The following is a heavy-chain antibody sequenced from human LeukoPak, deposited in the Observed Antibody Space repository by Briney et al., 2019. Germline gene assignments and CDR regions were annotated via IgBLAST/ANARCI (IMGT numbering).Heavy chain of an antibody. D-gene: IGHD6-13*01. V-gene: IGHV1-69*13. Sequence: ASVKVSCEASGGTFSSYAISWVRQAPGQGLEWMGGIIPIFGTANYAQKFQGRVTITADESTSTAYMELSSLRSEDTAVYYCARRSSSPTDRIFYYYYGMDVWGQGTTVTVSS. CDR1: GGTFSSYA. CDR2: IIPIFGTA. J-gene: IGHJ6*02. CDR3: ARRSSSPTDRIFYYYYGMDV.